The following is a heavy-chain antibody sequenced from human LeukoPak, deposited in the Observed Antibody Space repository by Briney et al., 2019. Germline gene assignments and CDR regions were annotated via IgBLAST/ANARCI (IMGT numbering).Heavy chain of an antibody. D-gene: IGHD6-19*01. CDR2: ISSSSSYI. CDR1: GFTFSSYS. Sequence: GGSLRLSCAASGFTFSSYSMNWVRQAPGKGLEWVSSISSSSSYIYYADSVKGRFTISRDNAKNSLYLQMNSLRAEDTAVYYCASSYLSGWLYYFDYWGQGTLVTVSS. J-gene: IGHJ4*02. CDR3: ASSYLSGWLYYFDY. V-gene: IGHV3-21*01.